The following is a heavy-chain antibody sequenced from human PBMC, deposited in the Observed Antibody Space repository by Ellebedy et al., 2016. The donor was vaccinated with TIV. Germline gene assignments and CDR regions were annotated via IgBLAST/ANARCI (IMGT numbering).Heavy chain of an antibody. J-gene: IGHJ6*02. CDR1: GFTFSSYA. CDR2: ISGSGGST. Sequence: PGGSLRLSCAASGFTFSSYAMSWVRQAPGKGLEWVSAISGSGGSTYYADSVKGRFTISRDNSKNTLYLQMNSLRAEDTAVYYCAKDEDKDYYYYGMDVWGQGTTVTVSS. V-gene: IGHV3-23*01. CDR3: AKDEDKDYYYYGMDV.